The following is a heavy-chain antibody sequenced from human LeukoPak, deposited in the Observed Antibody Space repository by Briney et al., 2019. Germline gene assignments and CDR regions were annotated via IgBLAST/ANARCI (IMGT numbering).Heavy chain of an antibody. Sequence: PSETLSLTSTVSGGSISSYYWSWIRQPPGKGLEWIGYIYYSGSTNHNPSLKSRVTISVDTSKNQFSLKLSSVTAADTAVYYCARDTYGGNSDYWGQGTLVTVSS. J-gene: IGHJ4*02. D-gene: IGHD4-23*01. V-gene: IGHV4-59*01. CDR1: GGSISSYY. CDR3: ARDTYGGNSDY. CDR2: IYYSGST.